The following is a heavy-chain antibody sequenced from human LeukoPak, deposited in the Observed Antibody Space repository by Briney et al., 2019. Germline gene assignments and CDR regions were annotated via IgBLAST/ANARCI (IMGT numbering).Heavy chain of an antibody. CDR3: ATSGWWGYFDY. D-gene: IGHD6-19*01. J-gene: IGHJ4*02. CDR1: GFTFSTYA. CDR2: ISGSGDST. V-gene: IGHV3-23*01. Sequence: PGGSLRLSCAASGFTFSTYAMSWVRQAPGKGLEWVSGISGSGDSTYYADSVRGRFTISRDNSKNTLYLLMNSLRAEDTAVYYCATSGWWGYFDYWGQGTLVTVSS.